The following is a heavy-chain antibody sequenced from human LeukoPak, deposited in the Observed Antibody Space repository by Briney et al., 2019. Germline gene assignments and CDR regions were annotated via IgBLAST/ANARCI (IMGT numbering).Heavy chain of an antibody. J-gene: IGHJ4*02. Sequence: GGSLRLSCAASGFSLSSYWMNWVRQAPGKGPEWVANIEKDGSEKNYVDSVKGRFTISRDNTKNLVYLQMNSLRAEDTAVYYCVGGVGWLSDYWGQGTLVTVSS. D-gene: IGHD6-19*01. CDR2: IEKDGSEK. V-gene: IGHV3-7*04. CDR1: GFSLSSYW. CDR3: VGGVGWLSDY.